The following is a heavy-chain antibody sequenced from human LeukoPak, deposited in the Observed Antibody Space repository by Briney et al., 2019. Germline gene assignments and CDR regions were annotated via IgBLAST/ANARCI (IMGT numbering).Heavy chain of an antibody. Sequence: GGSLRLSCAASGFTFSSYGMHWVRRAPGKGLEWVAVIWYDGSNKYYADSVKGRFTISRDNSKNTLYLQMNSLRAEDTAVYYCARDPGAGEWVFYFDYWGQGTLVTVSS. CDR2: IWYDGSNK. V-gene: IGHV3-33*01. D-gene: IGHD3-16*01. CDR3: ARDPGAGEWVFYFDY. J-gene: IGHJ4*02. CDR1: GFTFSSYG.